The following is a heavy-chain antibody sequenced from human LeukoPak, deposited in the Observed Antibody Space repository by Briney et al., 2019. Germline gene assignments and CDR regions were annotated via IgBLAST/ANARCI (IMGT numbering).Heavy chain of an antibody. CDR1: GGSISSYY. CDR2: IYYSEST. V-gene: IGHV4-59*01. D-gene: IGHD4-23*01. Sequence: SETLSLTCTVSGGSISSYYWSWIRQPPGRGLEWIGYIYYSESTNYNPSLKSRVTISVDTSKNQFSLKLSSVTAADTAVYYCARRGGNGGTLFDYWGQGTLVTVSS. J-gene: IGHJ4*02. CDR3: ARRGGNGGTLFDY.